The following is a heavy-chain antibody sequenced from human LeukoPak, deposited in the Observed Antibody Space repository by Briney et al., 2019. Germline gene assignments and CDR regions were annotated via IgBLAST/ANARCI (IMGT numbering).Heavy chain of an antibody. CDR2: FDPEDGET. J-gene: IGHJ3*02. V-gene: IGHV1-24*01. CDR1: GYTLTELS. D-gene: IGHD3-22*01. Sequence: GASVKVSCKVSGYTLTELSMHWVRQAPGKGLEWMGGFDPEDGETIYAQKFQGRVTMTEDTSTDTAYMELSSLRSEDTAVYYCATDTTPVRYDRGYGQTRRAFDIWGQGTMVTVSS. CDR3: ATDTTPVRYDRGYGQTRRAFDI.